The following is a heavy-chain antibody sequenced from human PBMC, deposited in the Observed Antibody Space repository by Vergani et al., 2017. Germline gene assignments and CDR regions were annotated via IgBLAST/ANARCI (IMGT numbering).Heavy chain of an antibody. D-gene: IGHD1-26*01. Sequence: EVQLLESGGDLVQPGGSLRLSCAASGFTFIMHAMSWVRQAPGKGLEWVSTLSASDRRTHYADSVKGRFTIFRDNSKNTLYLQMNSLRAEDTAVYYCAKLPSGRIVGPLYYFDSWGQGTLVTVSS. CDR1: GFTFIMHA. CDR2: LSASDRRT. V-gene: IGHV3-23*01. CDR3: AKLPSGRIVGPLYYFDS. J-gene: IGHJ4*02.